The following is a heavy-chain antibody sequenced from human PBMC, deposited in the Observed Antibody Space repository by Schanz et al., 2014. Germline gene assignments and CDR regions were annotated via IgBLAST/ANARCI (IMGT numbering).Heavy chain of an antibody. D-gene: IGHD3-16*01. J-gene: IGHJ6*02. V-gene: IGHV3-7*01. CDR1: RLTFGNYW. Sequence: EVQLVESGGGLVQPGGSLRLSCATSRLTFGNYWMSWVRQAPGKGLEWVANINQDGSQKYYVGSVKGRFTISRDNAKDSLYLQMTSLRAEDTAVYYCAKALKPYIASRNGLDVWGHGTTVTVSS. CDR2: INQDGSQK. CDR3: AKALKPYIASRNGLDV.